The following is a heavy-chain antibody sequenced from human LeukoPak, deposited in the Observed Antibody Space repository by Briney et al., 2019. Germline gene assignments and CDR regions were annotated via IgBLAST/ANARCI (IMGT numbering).Heavy chain of an antibody. D-gene: IGHD3-22*01. CDR3: ARERGSGYYYVRYFDY. Sequence: SXAXXXXTFXXXAMHWXXXAPGKXLEGVAVXSYDGSNKYYADSVKGRFTISRDNSKNTLYLQMNSLRAEDTAVYYCARERGSGYYYVRYFDYWGQGTLVTVSS. CDR1: XXTFXXXA. CDR2: XSYDGSNK. J-gene: IGHJ4*02. V-gene: IGHV3-30-3*01.